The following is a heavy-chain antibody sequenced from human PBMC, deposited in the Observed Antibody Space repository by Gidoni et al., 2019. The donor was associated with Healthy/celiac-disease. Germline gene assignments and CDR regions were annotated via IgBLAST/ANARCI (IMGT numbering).Heavy chain of an antibody. CDR2: ISAYNGNT. D-gene: IGHD3-3*01. CDR1: GYTFTSYG. J-gene: IGHJ3*02. Sequence: QVQLVQSGAEVKKPGASVKVSCKASGYTFTSYGISWVRQAPGQGLEWMGWISAYNGNTNYAQKLQGRVTMTTDTSTSTAYMELRSLRSDDTAVYYCARDSYDFWSGYYRDAFDIWGQGTMVTVSS. CDR3: ARDSYDFWSGYYRDAFDI. V-gene: IGHV1-18*01.